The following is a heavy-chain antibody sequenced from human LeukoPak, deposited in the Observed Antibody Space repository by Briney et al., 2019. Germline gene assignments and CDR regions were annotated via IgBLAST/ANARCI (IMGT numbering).Heavy chain of an antibody. CDR2: IYTSGST. CDR1: GGSISSGSYY. CDR3: ARSYKWSGSYGAEYFQH. D-gene: IGHD3-3*01. Sequence: SQTLSLTCTVSGGSISSGSYYWSWIRQPAGKGLEWIGRIYTSGSTNYNPSLKSRVTISVDTSKNQFSLKLSSVTAADTAVYYCARSYKWSGSYGAEYFQHWGQGTLVTVSS. J-gene: IGHJ1*01. V-gene: IGHV4-61*02.